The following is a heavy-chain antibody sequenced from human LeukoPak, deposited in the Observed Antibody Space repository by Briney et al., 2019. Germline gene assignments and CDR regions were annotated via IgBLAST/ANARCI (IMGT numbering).Heavy chain of an antibody. J-gene: IGHJ5*02. CDR2: INPNSGGT. D-gene: IGHD6-19*01. CDR1: GYTFTGYY. Sequence: APVKVSCKASGYTFTGYYMHWVRQAPGQGLEWMGWINPNSGGTNYAQKFQGRVTMTRDTSISTAYMELSRLRSDDTAVYYCARGVPVAGTRWFDPWGQGTLVTVSS. V-gene: IGHV1-2*02. CDR3: ARGVPVAGTRWFDP.